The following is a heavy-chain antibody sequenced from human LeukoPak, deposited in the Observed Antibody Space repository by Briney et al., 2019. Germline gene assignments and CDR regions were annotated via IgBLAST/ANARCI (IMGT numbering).Heavy chain of an antibody. Sequence: GGSLRLSCAASGFTFSRYAMTWVRQAPGKGLERVSVISGSGGTTDYADSVKGRFTISRDSSKNTLYLQMKSLRAKDTAVYYCAKRRTNYDILTGDFDYWGQGTLVTVSS. CDR3: AKRRTNYDILTGDFDY. V-gene: IGHV3-23*01. D-gene: IGHD3-9*01. J-gene: IGHJ4*02. CDR2: ISGSGGTT. CDR1: GFTFSRYA.